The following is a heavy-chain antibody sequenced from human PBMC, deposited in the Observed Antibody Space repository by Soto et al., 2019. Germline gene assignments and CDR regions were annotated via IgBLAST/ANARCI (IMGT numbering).Heavy chain of an antibody. Sequence: PSETLSLTCAVSGYSISSGYYWGWIRQPPGKGLEWIGSIYHSGSTYYNPSLKSRVTISVDTSKNQFSLKLSSVTAADTAVYYCERGGNARITIFGVALPPVFMDVWGQGTTVTVSS. V-gene: IGHV4-38-2*01. CDR3: ERGGNARITIFGVALPPVFMDV. CDR2: IYHSGST. J-gene: IGHJ6*02. CDR1: GYSISSGYY. D-gene: IGHD3-3*01.